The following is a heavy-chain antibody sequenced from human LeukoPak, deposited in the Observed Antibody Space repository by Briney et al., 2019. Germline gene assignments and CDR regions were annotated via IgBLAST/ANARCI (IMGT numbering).Heavy chain of an antibody. D-gene: IGHD6-6*01. CDR1: GYTFTNYG. CDR2: ISPYNGNT. CDR3: ARAYSNSDYFDY. Sequence: ASVKVSCKTSGYTFTNYGISWVRQAPGQGLEWMGWISPYNGNTYYAQRFQDRVTLTTDTSTSTAYMELRSLRSDDTAVYYCARAYSNSDYFDYWGQGTLVTVSS. J-gene: IGHJ4*02. V-gene: IGHV1-18*01.